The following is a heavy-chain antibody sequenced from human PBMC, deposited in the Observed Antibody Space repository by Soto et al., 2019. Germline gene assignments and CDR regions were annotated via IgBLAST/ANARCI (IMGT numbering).Heavy chain of an antibody. CDR3: ARGDGYYDILTGYYKWHYFDY. V-gene: IGHV4-31*03. CDR2: IYYSGST. Sequence: SETLSLTCTVSGGSISSGGYYWSWIRQHPGKGLEWIGYIYYSGSTNYNPSLKSRVTISVDTSKNQFSLKLSSVTAADTAVYYCARGDGYYDILTGYYKWHYFDYWGQGTLVTVSS. CDR1: GGSISSGGYY. J-gene: IGHJ4*02. D-gene: IGHD3-9*01.